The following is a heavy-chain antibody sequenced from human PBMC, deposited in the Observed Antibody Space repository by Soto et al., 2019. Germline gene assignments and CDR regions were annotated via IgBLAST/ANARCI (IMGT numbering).Heavy chain of an antibody. D-gene: IGHD3-22*01. CDR1: GFTFSSYG. V-gene: IGHV3-30*18. CDR2: ISYDGSNK. J-gene: IGHJ4*02. Sequence: GGSLRLSCAASGFTFSSYGMHWVRQAPGKGLEWVAVISYDGSNKYYADSVKGRFTISRDNSKNTLYLQMNSLRAEDTAVYYCAKGLYYYDSSGPFGYWGQGTLVTVSS. CDR3: AKGLYYYDSSGPFGY.